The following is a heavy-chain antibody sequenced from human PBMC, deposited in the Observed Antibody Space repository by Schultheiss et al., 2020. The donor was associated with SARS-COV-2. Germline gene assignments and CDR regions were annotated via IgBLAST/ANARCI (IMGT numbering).Heavy chain of an antibody. D-gene: IGHD6-19*01. CDR1: GGSFSGYY. V-gene: IGHV4-59*08. CDR3: ARRGWSDAFDI. CDR2: IYYSEST. J-gene: IGHJ3*02. Sequence: SQTLSLTCAVYGGSFSGYYWSWIRQPPGKGLEWIGYIYYSESTHYSPSLKSRVTISIDTSKNQFSLKLSSVTAADTAVYYCARRGWSDAFDIWGQGTMVTVSS.